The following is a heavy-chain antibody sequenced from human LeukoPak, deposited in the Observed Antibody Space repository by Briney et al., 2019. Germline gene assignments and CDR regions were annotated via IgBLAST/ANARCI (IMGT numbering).Heavy chain of an antibody. CDR1: GFTFSNYY. CDR3: ARGSAFGGAYYYYYMDV. CDR2: ISSRVETV. D-gene: IGHD3-16*01. Sequence: GGSLRLSCAASGFTFSNYYMSWIRQAPGKGLEWLSFISSRVETVHYTESVKGRFTISKDNAKNSLYLQMNSLKAEDTAVYYCARGSAFGGAYYYYYMDVWGKGTTVTVSS. V-gene: IGHV3-11*01. J-gene: IGHJ6*03.